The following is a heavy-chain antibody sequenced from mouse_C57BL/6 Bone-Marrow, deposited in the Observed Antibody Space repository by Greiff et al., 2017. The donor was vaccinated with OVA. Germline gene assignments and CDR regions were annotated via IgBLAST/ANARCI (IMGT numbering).Heavy chain of an antibody. J-gene: IGHJ2*01. Sequence: DVHLVESGGDLVKPGGSLKLSCAASGFTFSSYCMSWVRQTPDKRLEWVATISSGGSYTYYPDSVKGRFTISRDNAKNTLYLQMRSLKSADTAMNYCARHGDYGSFFDYWGQGTTLTVSS. D-gene: IGHD1-1*01. V-gene: IGHV5-6*01. CDR1: GFTFSSYC. CDR2: ISSGGSYT. CDR3: ARHGDYGSFFDY.